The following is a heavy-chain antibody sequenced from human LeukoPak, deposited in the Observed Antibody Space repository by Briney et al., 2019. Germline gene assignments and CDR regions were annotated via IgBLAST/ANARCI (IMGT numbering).Heavy chain of an antibody. J-gene: IGHJ6*02. D-gene: IGHD3-10*01. V-gene: IGHV4-34*01. Sequence: PSETLSLTCAVYGGSFSGYYWSWIRQPPGKGLEWIGEINHSGSTNYNPSLKSRVTISVDTSKNQFSLKLSSVTAADTAVYYCARAPYYYGSERAPPLNVWGQGTTVTVSS. CDR2: INHSGST. CDR3: ARAPYYYGSERAPPLNV. CDR1: GGSFSGYY.